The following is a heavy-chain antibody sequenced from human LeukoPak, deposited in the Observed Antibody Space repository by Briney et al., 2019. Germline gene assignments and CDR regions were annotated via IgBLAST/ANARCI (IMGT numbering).Heavy chain of an antibody. CDR3: ARDPDSYGYLYYFDS. CDR1: GFTFSSYT. CDR2: ISGSNSYI. J-gene: IGHJ4*02. D-gene: IGHD5-18*01. V-gene: IGHV3-21*01. Sequence: PGGSLRLSCAASGFTFSSYTMHWIRQAPGKGLEWVSSISGSNSYIFYADSVKGRFTVSRDNAKDSLYLQMNSLRAEDTAVYYCARDPDSYGYLYYFDSWGQGTLVTVSS.